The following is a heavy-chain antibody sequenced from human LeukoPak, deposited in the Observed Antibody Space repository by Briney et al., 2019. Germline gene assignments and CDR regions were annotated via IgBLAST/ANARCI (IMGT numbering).Heavy chain of an antibody. J-gene: IGHJ5*02. CDR2: ISGGGTRT. Sequence: GGTLRLSCAASGFLFNNYAMSWVRQAQGKGRQWVSTISGGGTRTYYADSVKGRFTISRDNSKNTLYLQMSSLRGEDTAVYYCAKDAWLYSRKFDPWGQGTLVTVSS. D-gene: IGHD6-13*01. V-gene: IGHV3-23*01. CDR3: AKDAWLYSRKFDP. CDR1: GFLFNNYA.